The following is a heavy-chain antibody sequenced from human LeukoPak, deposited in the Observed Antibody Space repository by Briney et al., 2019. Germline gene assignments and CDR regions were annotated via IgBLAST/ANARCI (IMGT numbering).Heavy chain of an antibody. CDR2: INHSGST. CDR1: GGSFSGYY. V-gene: IGHV4-34*01. D-gene: IGHD6-13*01. J-gene: IGHJ5*02. CDR3: ARSPEQQLVRGGNWFDP. Sequence: PSETLSLTCAVYGGSFSGYYWSWIRQPPGKGLEWIGEINHSGSTNYNPSLKSRVTISVDTSKNQFSLKLSSVTAADTAVYYCARSPEQQLVRGGNWFDPWGQGTLVTVSS.